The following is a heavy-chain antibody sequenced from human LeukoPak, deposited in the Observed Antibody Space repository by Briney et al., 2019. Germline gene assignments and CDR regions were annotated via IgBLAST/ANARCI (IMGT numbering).Heavy chain of an antibody. J-gene: IGHJ6*02. CDR3: ARGQYYYGMDV. CDR1: GFTFSSYT. V-gene: IGHV3-43*01. Sequence: GGSLRLSCAASGFTFSSYTMHWVRQAPGKGLEWVSLISWDGGSTYYADSVKGRFTISRDNSKNSLYLQMNSLRTEDTALYYCARGQYYYGMDVWGQGTTVTVSS. CDR2: ISWDGGST.